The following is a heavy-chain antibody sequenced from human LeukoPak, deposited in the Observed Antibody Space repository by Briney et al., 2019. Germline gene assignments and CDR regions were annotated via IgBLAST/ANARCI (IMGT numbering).Heavy chain of an antibody. D-gene: IGHD2-2*01. CDR2: ISAYSGNT. CDR1: GYTFTTFR. V-gene: IGHV1-18*01. Sequence: ASVKVSCKDSGYTFTTFRIHWVRPAPGQGLEWMGWISAYSGNTNYAQNFQGRVTMTTDTSTSTAYMELRSLRSDDTAVYYCARQVQLLHHYYYYMDVWGKGTTVTVSS. J-gene: IGHJ6*03. CDR3: ARQVQLLHHYYYYMDV.